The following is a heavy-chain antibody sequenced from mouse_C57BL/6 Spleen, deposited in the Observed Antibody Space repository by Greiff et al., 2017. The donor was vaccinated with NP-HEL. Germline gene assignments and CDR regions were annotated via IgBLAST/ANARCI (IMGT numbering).Heavy chain of an antibody. J-gene: IGHJ2*01. Sequence: QVQLQQSGAELARPGASVKLSCKASGYTFTSYGISWVKQRTGQGLEWIGEIYPRSGNTYYNEKFKGKATLTADKSSSKAYMELRSLTSEDSAVYFCAYYSNGSFDYWGQGTTLTVSS. CDR2: IYPRSGNT. V-gene: IGHV1-81*01. CDR1: GYTFTSYG. D-gene: IGHD2-5*01. CDR3: AYYSNGSFDY.